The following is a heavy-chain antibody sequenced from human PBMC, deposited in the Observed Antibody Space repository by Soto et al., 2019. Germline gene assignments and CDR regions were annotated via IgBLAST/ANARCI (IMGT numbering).Heavy chain of an antibody. V-gene: IGHV4-39*01. CDR3: ARNGRTSGSFSTSSVRTEFDY. Sequence: SETLSLTCSVSGGSISSGDYYWSWIRQPPGKGLEWIGTIYYSGNTYYKPSLKSRVTISIDTSKNQFSLKLNSVTAADTAVYFCARNGRTSGSFSTSSVRTEFDYWGQGTLVTVSS. J-gene: IGHJ4*02. CDR1: GGSISSGDYY. D-gene: IGHD6-6*01. CDR2: IYYSGNT.